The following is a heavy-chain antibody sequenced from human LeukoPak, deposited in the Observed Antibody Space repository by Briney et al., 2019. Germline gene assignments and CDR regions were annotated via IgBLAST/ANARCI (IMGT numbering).Heavy chain of an antibody. J-gene: IGHJ4*02. CDR3: VRARRGTVAGLDF. V-gene: IGHV7-4-1*01. CDR2: INTNTGDP. Sequence: ASVKVSCKTSGYTFKDYVMNWVRQAPGQGLQWMRWINTNTGDPTYAQAFRGRFFFSLDSSLTTTYLQISSLKADDTAVYYCVRARRGTVAGLDFWGQGTLVTVSS. D-gene: IGHD6-19*01. CDR1: GYTFKDYV.